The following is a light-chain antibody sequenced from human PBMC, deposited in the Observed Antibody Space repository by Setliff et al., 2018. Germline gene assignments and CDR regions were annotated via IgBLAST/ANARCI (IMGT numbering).Light chain of an antibody. CDR2: EVS. V-gene: IGLV2-8*01. CDR1: SSDVGGYNY. Sequence: QSALAQPPSASGSPGQSVTISCTGTSSDVGGYNYVSRYQQHPGKAPKLMIYEVSKRPSGVPDRFSGSKSGNTASLTVSGLQAGDEADYYCSSYAGSNNPYVFGTGTKVTV. CDR3: SSYAGSNNPYV. J-gene: IGLJ1*01.